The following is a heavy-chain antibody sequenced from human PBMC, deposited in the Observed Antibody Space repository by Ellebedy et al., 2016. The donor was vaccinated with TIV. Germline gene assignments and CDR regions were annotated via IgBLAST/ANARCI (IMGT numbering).Heavy chain of an antibody. CDR1: RFSFRSYW. J-gene: IGHJ6*02. Sequence: GESLKISCAASRFSFRSYWMSWVRQAPGRGLEWVANINQDESQRYYVDSVKGRFTISRDNAKNSLYLQMNSLRVEDTAVYFCARDGAYGDYAPGQYGMDVWGQGTTVIVS. CDR3: ARDGAYGDYAPGQYGMDV. V-gene: IGHV3-7*03. CDR2: INQDESQR. D-gene: IGHD4-17*01.